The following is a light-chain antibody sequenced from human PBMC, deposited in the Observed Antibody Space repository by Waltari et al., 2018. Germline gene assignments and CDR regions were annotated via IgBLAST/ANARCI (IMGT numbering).Light chain of an antibody. J-gene: IGKJ3*01. CDR2: TAS. V-gene: IGKV1-27*01. CDR1: QGISNY. CDR3: QKYNTVPFT. Sequence: DIQMTQSPSSLSASVGDRVTLTCRASQGISNYLAWYQQKPGKVPKLLIYTASTLHSGVPSRFSGSGSGTDFTLTISSPQPEDVATYYCQKYNTVPFTFGPGTKVDIK.